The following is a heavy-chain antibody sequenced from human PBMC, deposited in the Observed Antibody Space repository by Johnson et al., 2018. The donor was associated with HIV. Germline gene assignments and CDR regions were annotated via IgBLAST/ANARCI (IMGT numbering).Heavy chain of an antibody. CDR2: ISGSGTST. Sequence: VQLVESGGGLVQPGGSLRLSCAASGFTFNNFAMSWVRQAPGKGLEWAPGISGSGTSTYYADSVKGRFTISRDNAKNTLYLQMNSLRAEDTAAYYCARELSHDAFDIWGQGTMVTVSS. J-gene: IGHJ3*02. CDR1: GFTFNNFA. V-gene: IGHV3-23*04. D-gene: IGHD3-3*02. CDR3: ARELSHDAFDI.